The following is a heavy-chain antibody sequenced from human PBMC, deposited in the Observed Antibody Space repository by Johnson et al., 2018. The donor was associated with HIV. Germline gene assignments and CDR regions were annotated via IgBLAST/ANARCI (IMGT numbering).Heavy chain of an antibody. Sequence: QVQLVESGGGVVQPGRSLRLSCAASGFTFSSYGIHWVRQAPGKGLEWVSGISGAGGSRNYADSVKGRFTISRDNSKNTLYLQMNSLRAEDTAIYYCARGSGSYYSNAFDFWGQGTMVTVSS. CDR2: ISGAGGSR. D-gene: IGHD1-26*01. CDR1: GFTFSSYG. CDR3: ARGSGSYYSNAFDF. V-gene: IGHV3-NL1*01. J-gene: IGHJ3*01.